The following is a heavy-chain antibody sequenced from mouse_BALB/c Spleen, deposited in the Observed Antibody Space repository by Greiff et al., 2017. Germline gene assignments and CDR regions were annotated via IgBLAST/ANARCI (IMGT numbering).Heavy chain of an antibody. V-gene: IGHV5-6-5*01. D-gene: IGHD1-2*01. Sequence: EVKLMESGGGLVKPGGSLKLSCAASGFTFSSYAMSWVRQTPEKRLEWVASISSGGSTYYPDSVKGRFTISRDNARNILYLQMSSLRSEDTAMYYCARGATTAFYAMDYWGQGTSVTVSS. CDR2: ISSGGST. CDR1: GFTFSSYA. J-gene: IGHJ4*01. CDR3: ARGATTAFYAMDY.